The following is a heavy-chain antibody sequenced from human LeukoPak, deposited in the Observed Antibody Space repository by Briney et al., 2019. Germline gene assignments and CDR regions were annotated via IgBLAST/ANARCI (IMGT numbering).Heavy chain of an antibody. CDR2: FDPEDGET. J-gene: IGHJ4*02. CDR1: GYTLTELS. CDR3: ATEITMVRGVIPEGSFDY. Sequence: ASVKVSCKVSGYTLTELSMHWVRQAPGKGLEWMGGFDPEDGETIYAQKFQGRVTMTEDTSTDTAYMELSSLRSEDTAVYYCATEITMVRGVIPEGSFDYWGQGTLVTVSS. V-gene: IGHV1-24*01. D-gene: IGHD3-10*01.